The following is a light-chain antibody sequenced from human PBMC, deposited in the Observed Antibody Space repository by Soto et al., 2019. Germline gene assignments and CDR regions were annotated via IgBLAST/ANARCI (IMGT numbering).Light chain of an antibody. CDR1: QTISNY. CDR2: AAS. CDR3: QQSYSTPG. J-gene: IGKJ4*01. V-gene: IGKV1-39*01. Sequence: DIQMTQSPSSLSASVGDRVTITCRASQTISNYLNWYQQKPGKAPKLLIYAASSLQSGVPSRFSGSGSGTDFTLTISSLQPEDFATYYCQQSYSTPGFGGGTKVDIK.